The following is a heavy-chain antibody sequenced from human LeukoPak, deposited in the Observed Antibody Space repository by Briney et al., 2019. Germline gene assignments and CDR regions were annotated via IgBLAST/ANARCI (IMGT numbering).Heavy chain of an antibody. CDR3: VRAYTTSGTYSEP. J-gene: IGHJ4*02. CDR2: IGSNGVNT. CDR1: GFTFSSYW. Sequence: GGSLRLSCAASGFTFSSYWMSWVRQAPGKGLEWVSGIGSNGVNTYYADSAKGRFTISRDNSENTVYLQMNSLRAEDTALYYCVRAYTTSGTYSEPWGQGTLVTVSS. D-gene: IGHD1-26*01. V-gene: IGHV3-23*01.